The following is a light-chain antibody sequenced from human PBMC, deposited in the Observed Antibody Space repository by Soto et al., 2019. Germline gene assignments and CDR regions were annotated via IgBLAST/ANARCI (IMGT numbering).Light chain of an antibody. CDR3: GTWDNRLSVWV. Sequence: QSVVTQPPSMSSAPGQKVTISCSGSSSNIENNYVSWYQQFPGTAPKLLIYEDYMRPSGIPVRFSGSKSGTSATLGITGLQTGDEAYYYCGTWDNRLSVWVFGGGTKLTVL. CDR2: EDY. J-gene: IGLJ3*02. V-gene: IGLV1-51*02. CDR1: SSNIENNY.